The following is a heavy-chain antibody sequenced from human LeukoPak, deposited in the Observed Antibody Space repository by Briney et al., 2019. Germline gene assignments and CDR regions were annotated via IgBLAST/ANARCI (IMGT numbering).Heavy chain of an antibody. Sequence: PGGSLRLSCAASGFTFSSYWMSWVRQAPGKGLEWVGRIKSKTDGGTTDYAAPVKGRFTISRDDSKNTLYMQMNSLKTEDTAVYYCTTEVGATGPDAFDIWGQGTMVTVSS. CDR3: TTEVGATGPDAFDI. V-gene: IGHV3-15*01. CDR1: GFTFSSYW. J-gene: IGHJ3*02. D-gene: IGHD1-26*01. CDR2: IKSKTDGGTT.